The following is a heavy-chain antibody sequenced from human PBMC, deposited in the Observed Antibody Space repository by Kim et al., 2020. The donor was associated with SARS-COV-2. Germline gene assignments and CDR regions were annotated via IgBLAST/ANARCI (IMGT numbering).Heavy chain of an antibody. Sequence: HPAEKGLEWLCDVAHRGVANTNPSFRGRVSVSLDSSANKISLGLASVTAADTAMYYCARDHDSSAWSPLDFWGQGTLVSVSS. CDR2: VAHRGVA. J-gene: IGHJ4*02. V-gene: IGHV4-4*07. D-gene: IGHD6-13*01. CDR3: ARDHDSSAWSPLDF.